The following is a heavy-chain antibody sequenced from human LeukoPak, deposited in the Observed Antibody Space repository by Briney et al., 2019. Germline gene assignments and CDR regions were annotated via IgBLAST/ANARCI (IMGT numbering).Heavy chain of an antibody. V-gene: IGHV3-33*01. CDR2: IWYDGSNK. CDR1: GFTLSSYG. CDR3: ARDGVGHYFDY. Sequence: PGRSLRLSCAASGFTLSSYGMHWVRQAPGKGLEWVAVIWYDGSNKYYADSVKGRFTISRDNSKNTLYLQMNSLRAEDTAVYYCARDGVGHYFDYWGQGTLVTVSS. D-gene: IGHD1-26*01. J-gene: IGHJ4*02.